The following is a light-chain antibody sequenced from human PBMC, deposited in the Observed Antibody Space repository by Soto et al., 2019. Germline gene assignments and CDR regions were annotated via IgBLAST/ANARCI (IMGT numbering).Light chain of an antibody. V-gene: IGLV2-14*01. J-gene: IGLJ3*02. CDR2: EVS. CDR1: SSDVGGYNY. Sequence: QSALTQPASVSGSPGQSITISCTGTSSDVGGYNYVSLYQQHPAKAPKLMIYEVSNRPSGVSHRCSGSKSGNTASLTISGLQAEDEADYYCFSYTTSSTLVFGGGTQLTVL. CDR3: FSYTTSSTLV.